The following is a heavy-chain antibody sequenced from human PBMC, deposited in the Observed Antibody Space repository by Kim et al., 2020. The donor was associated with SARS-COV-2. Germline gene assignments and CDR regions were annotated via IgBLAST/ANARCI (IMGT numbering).Heavy chain of an antibody. CDR1: GGSISSSSYY. V-gene: IGHV4-39*01. Sequence: SETLSLTCTVSGGSISSSSYYWGWIRQPPGKGLEWIGSIYYSGSTYYNPSLKSRVTISVDTSKNQFSLKLSSVTAADTAVYYCARHRRIAAPRGQFDYWGQGTLVTVSS. D-gene: IGHD6-6*01. J-gene: IGHJ4*02. CDR2: IYYSGST. CDR3: ARHRRIAAPRGQFDY.